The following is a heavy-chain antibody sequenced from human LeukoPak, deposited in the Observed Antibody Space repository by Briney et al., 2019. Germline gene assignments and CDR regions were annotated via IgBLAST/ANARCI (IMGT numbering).Heavy chain of an antibody. V-gene: IGHV1-8*03. CDR2: MNPNSGNT. CDR1: GYTFTSYD. CDR3: ARVSDFDD. D-gene: IGHD3-3*02. Sequence: GASVKVSCKASGYTFTSYDIIWVLQPTGQGLEWMGWMNPNSGNTGYAQKFQRRVTTTRNTSISTAYMGLSSLRSEDTAVYYCARVSDFDDWGQGTLVTVSS. J-gene: IGHJ4*02.